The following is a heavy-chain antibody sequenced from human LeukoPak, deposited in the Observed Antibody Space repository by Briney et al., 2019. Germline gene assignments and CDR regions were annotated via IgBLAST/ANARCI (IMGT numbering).Heavy chain of an antibody. CDR2: VYDSWNN. CDR1: GDSINSGNSH. CDR3: ASYFVGNGGRGY. Sequence: PSRTLSLTCTVSGDSINSGNSHWTWIRQPPGKGLEWLGSVYDSWNNYYNPSLESRITMSVDTSKNQYSLELSSVIAADTAVYYCASYFVGNGGRGYWGQGALVTVSS. V-gene: IGHV4-30-4*01. D-gene: IGHD3-10*02. J-gene: IGHJ4*02.